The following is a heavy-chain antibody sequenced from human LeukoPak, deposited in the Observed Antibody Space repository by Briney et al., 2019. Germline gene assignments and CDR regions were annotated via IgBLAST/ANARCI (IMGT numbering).Heavy chain of an antibody. D-gene: IGHD1-26*01. CDR2: VSRKSDYR. J-gene: IGHJ3*02. V-gene: IGHV3-9*01. CDR3: ARLCIVGTKSAFDI. CDR1: GFIFDDAV. Sequence: GGSLRLSCAASGFIFDDAVMHWVRQAPGKGLEWVSGVSRKSDYRAYADSVKGRFTISRDNAKNSLYLQMNSLRAEDTAVYYCARLCIVGTKSAFDIWGQGTMVTASS.